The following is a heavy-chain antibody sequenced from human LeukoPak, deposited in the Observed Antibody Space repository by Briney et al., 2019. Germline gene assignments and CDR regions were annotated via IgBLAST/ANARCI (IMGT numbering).Heavy chain of an antibody. Sequence: SETLSLTCTVSGGSISSSSYYWGWIRQPPGKGLEWIGSIYYSGSTYYNPSLKSRVTISVDTSKNQFSLKLSSVTAADTAVYYCARVGPYSSDWYEDYWGQGTLVTVSS. CDR2: IYYSGST. CDR1: GGSISSSSYY. D-gene: IGHD6-19*01. V-gene: IGHV4-39*07. CDR3: ARVGPYSSDWYEDY. J-gene: IGHJ4*02.